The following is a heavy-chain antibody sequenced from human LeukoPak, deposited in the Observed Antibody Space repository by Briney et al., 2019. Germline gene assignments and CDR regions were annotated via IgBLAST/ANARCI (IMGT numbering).Heavy chain of an antibody. CDR3: ARGLRVLDP. V-gene: IGHV4-34*01. CDR2: INHSGST. J-gene: IGHJ5*02. CDR1: GGSFSGYY. Sequence: SETLSLTCAVYGGSFSGYYWSWIRQPSGKGLEWIGEINHSGSTNYNPSLKSRVTISVDTSKNQFSLKLSSVTAADTAVYYCARGLRVLDPWGQGTLVTVSS.